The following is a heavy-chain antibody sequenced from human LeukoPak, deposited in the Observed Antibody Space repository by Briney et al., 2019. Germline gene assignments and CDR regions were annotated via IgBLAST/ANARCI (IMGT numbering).Heavy chain of an antibody. Sequence: ASVKVSCKASGYTFISYDINWVRQATGQGLEWMGWMNPNSGNTGYAQKFQGRVTMTRNTSISTAYMELSSLRSEDTAVYYCARTAGVYSYGYWSYYYYYMDVWGKGTTVTISS. V-gene: IGHV1-8*01. D-gene: IGHD5-18*01. CDR3: ARTAGVYSYGYWSYYYYYMDV. J-gene: IGHJ6*03. CDR1: GYTFISYD. CDR2: MNPNSGNT.